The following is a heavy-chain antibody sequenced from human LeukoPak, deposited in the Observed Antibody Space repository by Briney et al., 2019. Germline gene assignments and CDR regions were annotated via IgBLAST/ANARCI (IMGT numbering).Heavy chain of an antibody. J-gene: IGHJ4*02. Sequence: GGSLRLSCAASGFTFSSYGMHWVRQAPGKGLEWEAFIRYDGSNKYYADSVKGRFTISRDNSKNTLYLQMNSLRAEDTAVYYCANEAYYGSGSYYTADYWGQGTLVTVSS. CDR2: IRYDGSNK. V-gene: IGHV3-30*02. CDR3: ANEAYYGSGSYYTADY. D-gene: IGHD3-10*01. CDR1: GFTFSSYG.